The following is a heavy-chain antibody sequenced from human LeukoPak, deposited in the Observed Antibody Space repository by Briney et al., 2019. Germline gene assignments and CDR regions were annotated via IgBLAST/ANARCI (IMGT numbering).Heavy chain of an antibody. CDR1: GGSISSGSYY. CDR2: IYTSGST. J-gene: IGHJ3*02. CDR3: ARDEWELLDAFDI. D-gene: IGHD1-26*01. V-gene: IGHV4-61*02. Sequence: SETLSLTCTVPGGSISSGSYYWSWIRQRAGKGLEWIGRIYTSGSTNYNPSLKSRVTISVDTSKNQFSLKLSSVTAADTAVYYCARDEWELLDAFDIWGQGTMVTVSS.